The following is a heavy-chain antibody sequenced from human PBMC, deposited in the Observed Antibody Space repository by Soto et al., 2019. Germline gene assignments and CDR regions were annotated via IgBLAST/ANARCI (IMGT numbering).Heavy chain of an antibody. V-gene: IGHV3-23*01. CDR1: GFTFSHFA. CDR2: LSGGDDST. J-gene: IGHJ4*02. Sequence: EVQLLESGGGLVQPGGSLRLSCAASGFTFSHFAMSWVRQAPGKGLEWVSTLSGGDDSTYYADSVKDRFTISRDNSKNTLYLQLNSLRAEDTAVYYCAKKYHYGSGTYLYYFDYWRQGTLVTVSS. CDR3: AKKYHYGSGTYLYYFDY. D-gene: IGHD3-10*01.